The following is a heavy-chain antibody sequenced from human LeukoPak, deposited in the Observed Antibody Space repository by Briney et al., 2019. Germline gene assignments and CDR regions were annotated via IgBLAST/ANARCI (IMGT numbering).Heavy chain of an antibody. CDR1: GFTFSSYG. CDR3: AKGIRVSSSWPLDAFDI. CDR2: ISYDGSNK. J-gene: IGHJ3*02. Sequence: ALRLSCAASGFTFSSYGMHWVRQAPGKGLEWVAVISYDGSNKYYADSVKGRFTISRDNSKNTLYLQMNSLRAEDTAVYYCAKGIRVSSSWPLDAFDILGQGTMVTVSS. V-gene: IGHV3-30*18. D-gene: IGHD6-13*01.